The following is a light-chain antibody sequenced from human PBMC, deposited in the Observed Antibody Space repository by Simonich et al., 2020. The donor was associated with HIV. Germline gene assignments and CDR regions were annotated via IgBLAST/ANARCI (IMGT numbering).Light chain of an antibody. CDR1: SSDVGNYNL. Sequence: QSALTQPASVSGSPGQSITISCTGTSSDVGNYNLVSWYQLHPGKAPKLMIYDASRRPSGVSHRFSGPKSGNTASLTISGLQAEDEADYYCCSYAGSYPWVFGGGTKLTVL. J-gene: IGLJ3*02. CDR2: DAS. V-gene: IGLV2-23*01. CDR3: CSYAGSYPWV.